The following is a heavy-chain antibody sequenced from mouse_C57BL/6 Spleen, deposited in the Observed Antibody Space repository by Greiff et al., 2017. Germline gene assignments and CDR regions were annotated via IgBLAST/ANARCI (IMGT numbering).Heavy chain of an antibody. D-gene: IGHD1-1*01. J-gene: IGHJ2*01. V-gene: IGHV1-53*01. CDR2: INPSNGGT. Sequence: VQLQQPGTELVKPGASVKLSCKASGYTFTSYWMHWVKQRPGQGLEWIGNINPSNGGTNYNEKFKSKATLTVDKSSSTAYMQLSSLTSEDSAVYYCARFGYYYGSSAYYCDYWGQGTTLTVSS. CDR3: ARFGYYYGSSAYYCDY. CDR1: GYTFTSYW.